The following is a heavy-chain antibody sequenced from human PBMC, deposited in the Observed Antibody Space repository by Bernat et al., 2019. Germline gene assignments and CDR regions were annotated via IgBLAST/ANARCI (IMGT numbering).Heavy chain of an antibody. D-gene: IGHD2-15*01. V-gene: IGHV3-21*05. J-gene: IGHJ4*02. CDR1: GFTVSSYS. CDR3: ARGCGGGSCYFAF. Sequence: EVQLVESGGGLVKPGGSLRLSCAASGFTVSSYSMDWVRQAPGRGLEWISYISTSSSYVYYADSVKGRFTISRDNAKNSVYLQMNSLRAEDTAVYYCARGCGGGSCYFAFWGQGTLVTVSS. CDR2: ISTSSSYV.